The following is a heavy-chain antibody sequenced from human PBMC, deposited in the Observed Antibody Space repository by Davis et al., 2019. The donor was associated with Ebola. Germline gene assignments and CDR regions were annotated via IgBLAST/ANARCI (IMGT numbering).Heavy chain of an antibody. CDR3: ARRGYSGYDYWGKDYFDY. CDR1: GASTSSGSYY. CDR2: IYTSGST. D-gene: IGHD5-12*01. J-gene: IGHJ4*02. Sequence: PSETLSLTCTVSGASTSSGSYYWSWIRQPAGKGLEWIGQIYTSGSTNYNPSLKSRVTISVDTSKNQFSLKLSSVSAADTAVYYCARRGYSGYDYWGKDYFDYWGQGTLVTVSS. V-gene: IGHV4-61*09.